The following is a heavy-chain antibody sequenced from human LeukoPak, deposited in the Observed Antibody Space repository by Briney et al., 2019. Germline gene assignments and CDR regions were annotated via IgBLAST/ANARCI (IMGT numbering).Heavy chain of an antibody. D-gene: IGHD4-17*01. Sequence: PGGSLRLSCAASGFTFSSYAMTWVRQAPGKGLEWLSAISGGGDSTWYADSVKGRFTISRDNSKNTLYLRMSSLRAEDTAIYYCGTDAYGDSYDYWGQGTLVTVSS. V-gene: IGHV3-23*01. J-gene: IGHJ4*02. CDR1: GFTFSSYA. CDR3: GTDAYGDSYDY. CDR2: ISGGGDST.